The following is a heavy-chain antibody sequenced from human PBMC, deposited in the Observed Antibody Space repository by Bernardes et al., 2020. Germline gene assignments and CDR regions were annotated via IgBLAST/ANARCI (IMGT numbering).Heavy chain of an antibody. Sequence: ASVKVSCKASGYTFTGYYMHWVRQAPGQGLEWMGWINPNSGGTNYAQKFQGWVTMTRDTSISTAYMELSRLRSDDTAVYYCARVGYSGYDPYYFDYWGQGTLVTVSS. CDR2: INPNSGGT. J-gene: IGHJ4*02. V-gene: IGHV1-2*04. CDR3: ARVGYSGYDPYYFDY. D-gene: IGHD5-12*01. CDR1: GYTFTGYY.